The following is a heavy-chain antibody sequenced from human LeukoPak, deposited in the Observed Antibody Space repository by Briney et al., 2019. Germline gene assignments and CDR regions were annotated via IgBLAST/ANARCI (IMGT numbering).Heavy chain of an antibody. CDR1: GGSISNYY. J-gene: IGHJ4*02. CDR3: ARAGYSGYGDY. Sequence: SETLSLTCTVSGGSISNYYWSWIRQPPGKGLEWIGYIYYSGSTNYNPSLKSRVTISVDTSKNQFSLKLSSVTAADTAVYYCARAGYSGYGDYWGQGTLVTVSS. V-gene: IGHV4-59*01. D-gene: IGHD5-12*01. CDR2: IYYSGST.